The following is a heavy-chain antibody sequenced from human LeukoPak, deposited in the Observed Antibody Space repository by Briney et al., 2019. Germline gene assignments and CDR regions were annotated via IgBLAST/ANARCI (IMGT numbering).Heavy chain of an antibody. J-gene: IGHJ4*02. V-gene: IGHV3-7*03. D-gene: IGHD3-3*01. CDR3: AKGGDFWSGGSDY. CDR2: VNRDGSET. CDR1: GFALSSHW. Sequence: GGSLRLSCAASGFALSSHWMTWVRQVPGRGPEWVANVNRDGSETYYLDSVKGRFTISKDNAKNSLYLQMNSLRAEDTAVYYCAKGGDFWSGGSDYWGQGTLVTVSS.